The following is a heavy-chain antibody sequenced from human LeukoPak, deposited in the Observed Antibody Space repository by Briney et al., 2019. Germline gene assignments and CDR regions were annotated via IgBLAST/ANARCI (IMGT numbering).Heavy chain of an antibody. CDR2: IIPILGIA. D-gene: IGHD1-20*01. J-gene: IGHJ4*02. V-gene: IGHV1-69*04. CDR3: ARDLRPGITGSLPHGFDY. CDR1: GGTFSSYA. Sequence: SVKVSCKASGGTFSSYAISWVRQAPGQGLEWMGRIIPILGIANYAQKFQGRVTITADKSTSTAYMELSSLRSEDTAVYYCARDLRPGITGSLPHGFDYWGQGTLVTVSS.